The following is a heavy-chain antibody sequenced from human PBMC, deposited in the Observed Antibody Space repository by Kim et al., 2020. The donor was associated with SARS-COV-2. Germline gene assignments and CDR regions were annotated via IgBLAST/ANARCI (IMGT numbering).Heavy chain of an antibody. CDR1: GGSISSYY. CDR2: IYDSGFT. Sequence: SETLSLTCTVSGGSISSYYWSWIRQPPGKGLEWIGYIYDSGFTNYNPSLKSRVTISVDTSKNQFSLNLSSVTAADTAMYYCARPRGSSWASGFDIWGQGTMVTVSS. V-gene: IGHV4-59*01. CDR3: ARPRGSSWASGFDI. D-gene: IGHD6-13*01. J-gene: IGHJ3*02.